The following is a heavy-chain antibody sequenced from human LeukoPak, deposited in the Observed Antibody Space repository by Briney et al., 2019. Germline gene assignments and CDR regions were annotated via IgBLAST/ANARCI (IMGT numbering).Heavy chain of an antibody. CDR3: ARNVLRYFDWLLYFDL. J-gene: IGHJ5*02. CDR2: IYYSGST. Sequence: PSETLSLTCTVSGGSISSYYWSWIRQPPGKGLEWIGYIYYSGSTNYNPSLKSRVTISVDTSKNQFSLKLSSVTAADTAVYYCARNVLRYFDWLLYFDLWGQGTLVTVSS. V-gene: IGHV4-59*08. CDR1: GGSISSYY. D-gene: IGHD3-9*01.